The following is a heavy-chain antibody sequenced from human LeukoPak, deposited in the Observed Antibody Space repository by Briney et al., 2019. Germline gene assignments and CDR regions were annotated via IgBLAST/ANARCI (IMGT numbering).Heavy chain of an antibody. V-gene: IGHV4-39*07. D-gene: IGHD3-9*01. Sequence: SETLSLTCTVSGGSISSRSYYWGWIRQPPGKGLEWIGSIYYSGSTYYNPSLKSRVTISVDTSENQFSLKLSSVTAADTAVYYCARGGTGYYYFDYWGQGTLVTVSS. CDR1: GGSISSRSYY. CDR3: ARGGTGYYYFDY. CDR2: IYYSGST. J-gene: IGHJ4*02.